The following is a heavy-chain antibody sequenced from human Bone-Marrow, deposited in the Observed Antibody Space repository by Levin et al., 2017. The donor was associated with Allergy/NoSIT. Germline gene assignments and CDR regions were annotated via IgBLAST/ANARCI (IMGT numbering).Heavy chain of an antibody. CDR1: GGSISSSSYY. CDR3: ARDAADSVLRFVEWLFYFDY. Sequence: SQTLSLTCTVSGGSISSSSYYWGWIRQPPGKGLEWIGSIYYSGSTYYNPSLKSRVTISVDTSKNQFSLKLSSVTAADTAVYYCARDAADSVLRFVEWLFYFDYWGQGTLVTVSS. V-gene: IGHV4-39*07. D-gene: IGHD3-3*01. CDR2: IYYSGST. J-gene: IGHJ4*02.